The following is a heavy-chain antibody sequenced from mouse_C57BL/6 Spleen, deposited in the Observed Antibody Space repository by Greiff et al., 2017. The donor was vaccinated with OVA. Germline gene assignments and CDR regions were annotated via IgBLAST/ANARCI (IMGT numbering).Heavy chain of an antibody. Sequence: QVQLQQPGAELVKPGASVKLSCKASGYTFTSYWMHWVKQRPGHGLEWIGMIHPNSGSTNYNEKFKSKATLTVDKSSSTAYMQLSSLTSEDSAVYYCASPFYYGYDVWYFDVWGTGTTVTVSS. V-gene: IGHV1-64*01. D-gene: IGHD2-2*01. CDR1: GYTFTSYW. CDR2: IHPNSGST. CDR3: ASPFYYGYDVWYFDV. J-gene: IGHJ1*03.